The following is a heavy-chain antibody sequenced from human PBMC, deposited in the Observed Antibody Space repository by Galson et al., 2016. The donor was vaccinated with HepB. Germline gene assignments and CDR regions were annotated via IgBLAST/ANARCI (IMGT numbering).Heavy chain of an antibody. D-gene: IGHD6-19*01. V-gene: IGHV4-31*03. CDR3: ARYSGSGYYFDY. CDR2: IYYSGST. J-gene: IGHJ4*02. CDR1: GGSISSGDYY. Sequence: TLSLTCTVSGGSISSGDYYWSWIRQHPGKGLEWIGCIYYSGSTYYNPSLKSRLAISAETSKYQFSLKLTSVTAADTAVYFCARYSGSGYYFDYWGQGTLVTVSS.